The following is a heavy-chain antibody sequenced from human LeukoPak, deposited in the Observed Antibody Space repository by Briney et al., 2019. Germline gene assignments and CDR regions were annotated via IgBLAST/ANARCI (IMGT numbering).Heavy chain of an antibody. J-gene: IGHJ4*02. V-gene: IGHV4-39*01. CDR3: ARRYYYDSSGYYQGYYFDY. D-gene: IGHD3-22*01. CDR2: IYYSGST. Sequence: PSETLSLTCTVSGGSISSSSYYWGWIRQPPGKGLEWIGSIYYSGSTYYNPSLKSRVTISVDTPKNQFSLKLSSVTAADTAVYYCARRYYYDSSGYYQGYYFDYWGQGTLVTVSS. CDR1: GGSISSSSYY.